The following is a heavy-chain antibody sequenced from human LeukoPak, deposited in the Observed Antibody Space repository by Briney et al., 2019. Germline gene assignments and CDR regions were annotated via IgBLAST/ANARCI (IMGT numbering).Heavy chain of an antibody. V-gene: IGHV4-31*03. CDR3: ASYCSSTSCYSGSLGFDP. CDR1: GGSISSGGYY. CDR2: IYYSGST. J-gene: IGHJ5*02. Sequence: SETLSLTCTVSGGSISSGGYYWSWIRQHPGKGLEWIGYIYYSGSTYYNPSLKSRVTISVDTSKNQFSLKLSSVTAADTAVYYCASYCSSTSCYSGSLGFDPWGQGTLVTVSS. D-gene: IGHD2-2*01.